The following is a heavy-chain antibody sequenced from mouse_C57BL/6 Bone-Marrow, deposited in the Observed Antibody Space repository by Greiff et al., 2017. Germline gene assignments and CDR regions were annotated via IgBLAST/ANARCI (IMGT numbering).Heavy chain of an antibody. J-gene: IGHJ3*01. CDR3: ARCPRRAY. CDR1: GYTFTSYW. Sequence: VKLQQPGAGLVKPGASVKLSCKASGYTFTSYWLHWVQQRPGQGLEWIGMIHPNSGSTNYNEKFKSKATQSVDKSTSAAYMQRSSLSSEDSAVYYCARCPRRAYWGQGTLVTVSA. CDR2: IHPNSGST. V-gene: IGHV1-64*01.